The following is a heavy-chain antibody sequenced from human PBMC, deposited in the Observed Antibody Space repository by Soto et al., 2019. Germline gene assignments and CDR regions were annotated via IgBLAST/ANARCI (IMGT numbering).Heavy chain of an antibody. D-gene: IGHD6-19*01. J-gene: IGHJ4*02. V-gene: IGHV4-59*01. CDR3: ARVRLRGARYSSGWYADY. CDR1: GGSLSSYY. Sequence: LTCTVSGGSLSSYYWSWIRQPPGKGLEWIGYIYYSGSTNYNPSLKSRVTISVDTSKNQFSLKLSSVTAADTAVYYCARVRLRGARYSSGWYADYWGQGTLVTVSS. CDR2: IYYSGST.